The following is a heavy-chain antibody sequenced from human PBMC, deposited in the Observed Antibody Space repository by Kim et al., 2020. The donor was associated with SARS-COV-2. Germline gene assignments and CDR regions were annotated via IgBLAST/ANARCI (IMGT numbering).Heavy chain of an antibody. V-gene: IGHV3-53*01. CDR3: AREPYSVGHYGMDL. J-gene: IGHJ6*02. D-gene: IGHD4-4*01. Sequence: YTDSVKGPFNISRDNSQNTVYLQMNSLREEDTAVYYCAREPYSVGHYGMDLWGQGTTVTVSS.